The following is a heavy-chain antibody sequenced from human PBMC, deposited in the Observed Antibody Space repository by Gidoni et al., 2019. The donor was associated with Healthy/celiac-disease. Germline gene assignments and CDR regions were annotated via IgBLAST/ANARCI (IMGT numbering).Heavy chain of an antibody. J-gene: IGHJ4*02. CDR2: ISYDGSNK. CDR1: GFTFSSYG. D-gene: IGHD2-8*02. Sequence: QVQLVESGGGVVQPGRSLRLSCAASGFTFSSYGMHWLRQAPGKGLEWVAVISYDGSNKYYADSVKGRFTISRDNSKNTLYLQMNSLRAEDTAVYYCAKDWTGMACIDYWGQGTLVTVSS. V-gene: IGHV3-30*18. CDR3: AKDWTGMACIDY.